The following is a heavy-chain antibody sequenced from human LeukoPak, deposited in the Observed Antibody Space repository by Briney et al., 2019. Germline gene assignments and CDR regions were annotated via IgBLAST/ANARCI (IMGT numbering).Heavy chain of an antibody. Sequence: ASVKVPCKASGYTFTSYAMNWVRQAPGQGLEWMGWINTNTGNPTYAQGFTGRFVFSLDTSVSTAYLQISSLKAEDTAVYYCARLCPMDTAMVTFYYYMDVWGKGTTVTVSS. V-gene: IGHV7-4-1*02. CDR2: INTNTGNP. CDR3: ARLCPMDTAMVTFYYYMDV. J-gene: IGHJ6*03. D-gene: IGHD5-18*01. CDR1: GYTFTSYA.